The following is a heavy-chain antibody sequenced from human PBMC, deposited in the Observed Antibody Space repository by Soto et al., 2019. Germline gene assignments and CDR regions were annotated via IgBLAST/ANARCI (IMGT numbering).Heavy chain of an antibody. CDR3: ANIITIFGVVPRYFDL. CDR1: GFTFSSYA. D-gene: IGHD3-3*01. Sequence: GGSLRLSCAASGFTFSSYAMSWVRQAPGKGLEWVSAISGSGGSTYYADSVKGRFTISRDNSKNTLYLQMNSLRAEDTAVYYCANIITIFGVVPRYFDLWGRGTLVTVSS. V-gene: IGHV3-23*01. CDR2: ISGSGGST. J-gene: IGHJ2*01.